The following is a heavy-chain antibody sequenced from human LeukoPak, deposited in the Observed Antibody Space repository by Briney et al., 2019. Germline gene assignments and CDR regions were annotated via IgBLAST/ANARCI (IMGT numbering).Heavy chain of an antibody. CDR1: GFTFDDYA. CDR2: VSWNSGSV. Sequence: PGGSLRLSCAASGFTFDDYAMHWVRQAPGKGLEWVSGVSWNSGSVGYADSVKGRFTISRDNAKNSLYLRMNSLRAEDTALYHCAKDVGRLERNPDYWGQGTLVTVSS. CDR3: AKDVGRLERNPDY. V-gene: IGHV3-9*01. D-gene: IGHD1-1*01. J-gene: IGHJ4*02.